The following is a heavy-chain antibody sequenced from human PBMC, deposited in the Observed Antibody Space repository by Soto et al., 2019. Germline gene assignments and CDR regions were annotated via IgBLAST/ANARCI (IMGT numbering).Heavy chain of an antibody. J-gene: IGHJ4*02. V-gene: IGHV3-53*01. CDR2: LYIGGST. CDR1: GFSVSNNY. Sequence: PGGSLRLSCAASGFSVSNNYMTWVRQAPGKGLEWVSVLYIGGSTYYADSVEGRFTISRDSSKNMLYLKMLSLRVEDTAIYYCARARGGGGITYNYYIDHWGQGTQVTVSS. CDR3: ARARGGGGITYNYYIDH. D-gene: IGHD1-20*01.